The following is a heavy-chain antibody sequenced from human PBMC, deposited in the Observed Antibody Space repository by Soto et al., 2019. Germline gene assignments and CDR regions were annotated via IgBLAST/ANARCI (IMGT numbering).Heavy chain of an antibody. D-gene: IGHD3-16*02. J-gene: IGHJ4*02. V-gene: IGHV3-11*01. CDR1: GFTFSDYY. CDR2: ISSSGSTI. CDR3: ARDGVMITFGGVIVEGFDY. Sequence: GGPLRLSCAASGFTFSDYYMSWIRQAPGKGLEWVSYISSSGSTIYYADSVKGRFTISRDNAKNSLYLQMNSLRAEDTAVYYCARDGVMITFGGVIVEGFDYWGQGTLVTVSS.